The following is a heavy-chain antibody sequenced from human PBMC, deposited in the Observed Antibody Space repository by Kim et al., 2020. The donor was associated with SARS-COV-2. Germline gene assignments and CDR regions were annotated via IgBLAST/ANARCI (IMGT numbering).Heavy chain of an antibody. Sequence: GGSLRLSCAASGFTFSTYAMHWVRQAPGKGLEWVAVISYDGSNKYYADSVKGRFTISRDNSKNTLYLQMNSLRAEDTAVYYCARGGRWFGEGAVFDYWGQGTLVTVSS. CDR3: ARGGRWFGEGAVFDY. V-gene: IGHV3-30*04. CDR1: GFTFSTYA. D-gene: IGHD3-10*01. J-gene: IGHJ4*02. CDR2: ISYDGSNK.